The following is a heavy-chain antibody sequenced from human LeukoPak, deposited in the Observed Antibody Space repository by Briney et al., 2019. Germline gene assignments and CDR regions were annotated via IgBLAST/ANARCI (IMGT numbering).Heavy chain of an antibody. CDR1: GGSISSYY. Sequence: TSETLSLTCTVSGGSISSYYWSWIRQPAGKGLEWIGRIYTSGSTNYNPSLKSRVTMSVDTSKNQFYLNLSSVTAADTAVYYCARRYYYNLGSFPFDFWGQGTLVTVSS. V-gene: IGHV4-4*07. CDR2: IYTSGST. CDR3: ARRYYYNLGSFPFDF. J-gene: IGHJ4*02. D-gene: IGHD3-10*01.